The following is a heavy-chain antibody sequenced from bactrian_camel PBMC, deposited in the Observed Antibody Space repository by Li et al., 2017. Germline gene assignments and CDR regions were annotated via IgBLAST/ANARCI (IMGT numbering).Heavy chain of an antibody. D-gene: IGHD1*01. CDR2: INRRGDSP. V-gene: IGHV3-1*01. CDR1: GFTFDDYA. CDR3: AVTPRWRCTPRATASLYNE. J-gene: IGHJ4*01. Sequence: VQLVESGGDLVQPGGSLRLSCAASGFTFDDYAIAWIRQVPGKGLQWVSAINRRGDSPNYADSVKGRFTISHDSAGHTLYLSMNSLTPEDTSMYYCAVTPRWRCTPRATASLYNEWGQGTQVTVS.